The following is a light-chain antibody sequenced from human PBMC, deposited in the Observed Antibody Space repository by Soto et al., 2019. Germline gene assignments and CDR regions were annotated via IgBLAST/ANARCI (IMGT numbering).Light chain of an antibody. CDR3: QQYGSSPWT. CDR2: SVS. CDR1: QSVSSTY. J-gene: IGKJ1*01. V-gene: IGKV3-20*01. Sequence: EIVLTQSPGTLSLSPGERATLSCRASQSVSSTYLAWYQRKPGQAPRILIYSVSSRATGIPDRFSGSGSGTDFTLSISRLEPEDFAVYYCQQYGSSPWTFGQGTKVEI.